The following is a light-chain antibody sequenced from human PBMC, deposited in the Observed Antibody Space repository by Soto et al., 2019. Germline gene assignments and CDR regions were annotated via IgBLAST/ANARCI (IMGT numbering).Light chain of an antibody. Sequence: MMMTQSLATLSVSPLERVTLXCRTSHSVNSHVAWYQQKPGQAPRLLLYGASTRATGIPVRFSGSGFGTEFTLTISSLQSEDFAVYYCQQYKNWPLFGQGTRLEIK. CDR2: GAS. V-gene: IGKV3-15*01. CDR1: HSVNSH. CDR3: QQYKNWPL. J-gene: IGKJ5*01.